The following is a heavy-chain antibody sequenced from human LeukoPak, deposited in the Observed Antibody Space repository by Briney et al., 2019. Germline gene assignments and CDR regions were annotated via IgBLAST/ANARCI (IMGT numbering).Heavy chain of an antibody. Sequence: QSGGSLRLSCAASGFTFSNYDMHWIRQAPGKGLEWVAIISYDGSNKYYADSVKGRFTISRDNSKNTLYLQMNSLRAEDTAVYYCAKGSGLLWFGELSYPDYWGQGTLVTVSS. CDR3: AKGSGLLWFGELSYPDY. CDR1: GFTFSNYD. D-gene: IGHD3-10*01. J-gene: IGHJ4*02. V-gene: IGHV3-30-3*01. CDR2: ISYDGSNK.